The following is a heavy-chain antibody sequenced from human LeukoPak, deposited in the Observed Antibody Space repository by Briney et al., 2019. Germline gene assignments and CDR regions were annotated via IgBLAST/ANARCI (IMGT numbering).Heavy chain of an antibody. Sequence: PSETLSLTCTVSGGSISSYYWSRIRQPAGKGLEWIGRIYTSGSTNYNPSLKSRVTMSVDTSKNQFSLKLSSVTAADTAVYYCARGIYCSSTSCVPNYYYYYMDVWGKGTTVTVSS. D-gene: IGHD2-2*01. CDR1: GGSISSYY. V-gene: IGHV4-4*07. CDR3: ARGIYCSSTSCVPNYYYYYMDV. CDR2: IYTSGST. J-gene: IGHJ6*03.